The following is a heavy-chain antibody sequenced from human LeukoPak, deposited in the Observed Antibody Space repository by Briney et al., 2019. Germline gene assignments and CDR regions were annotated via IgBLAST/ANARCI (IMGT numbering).Heavy chain of an antibody. D-gene: IGHD2-2*02. CDR3: ARARAYCSSTSCYTAYFDY. J-gene: IGHJ4*02. CDR2: KKQNGSEK. V-gene: IGHV3-7*01. Sequence: GGAPRLSCAASGFTFFSHWMSWVRQAPGKGVEGVANKKQNGSEKYYVDSVKGRFTISRDNAKNSLYLQMNSLRAEDTAVYYCARARAYCSSTSCYTAYFDYWGQGTLVTVSS. CDR1: GFTFFSHW.